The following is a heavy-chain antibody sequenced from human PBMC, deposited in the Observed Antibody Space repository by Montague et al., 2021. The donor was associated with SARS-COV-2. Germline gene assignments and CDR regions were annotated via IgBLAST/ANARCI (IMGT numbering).Heavy chain of an antibody. D-gene: IGHD6-19*01. CDR1: GGSISSSNYY. CDR2: IYYSGST. J-gene: IGHJ3*02. Sequence: SETLSLTCTVSGGSISSSNYYWDWIRQPPGKGLEWIGSIYYSGSTYYQPSLKSRVTISVDTSKNHFSLKLSSVTAADTAVHYCARRGRTLLPVAATIGGFDIWGQGTMVTVSS. V-gene: IGHV4-39*02. CDR3: ARRGRTLLPVAATIGGFDI.